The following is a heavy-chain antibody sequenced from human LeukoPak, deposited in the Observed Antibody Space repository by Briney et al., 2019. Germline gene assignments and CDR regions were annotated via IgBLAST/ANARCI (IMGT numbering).Heavy chain of an antibody. CDR1: GASISSSY. Sequence: KPSETLSLTCTVSGASISSSYWSWIRQPPGKGLEWIGFIRYSGSTTYNPSLKSRVTMSLDTSKSQFSLKLNSVSAADTAVYYCARDRPSGSGSSFSLGMDVWGQGTTVTVSS. CDR2: IRYSGST. V-gene: IGHV4-59*01. CDR3: ARDRPSGSGSSFSLGMDV. J-gene: IGHJ6*01. D-gene: IGHD3-10*01.